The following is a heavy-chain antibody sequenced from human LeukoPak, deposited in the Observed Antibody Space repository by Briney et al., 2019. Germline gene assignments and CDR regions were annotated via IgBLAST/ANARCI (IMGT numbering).Heavy chain of an antibody. CDR2: IYYSGST. J-gene: IGHJ4*02. CDR3: ARDGSGWQFDY. Sequence: SETLSLTCTVSGGSISSYYWSWLRQPPGKGLEWIGYIYYSGSTNYNPSLKSRVTISVDTSKNQFSLKLSSVTAADTAVYYCARDGSGWQFDYWGQGTLVTVSS. V-gene: IGHV4-59*01. D-gene: IGHD6-25*01. CDR1: GGSISSYY.